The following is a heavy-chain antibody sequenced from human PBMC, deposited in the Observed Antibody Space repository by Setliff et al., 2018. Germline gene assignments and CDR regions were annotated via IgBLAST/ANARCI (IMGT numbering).Heavy chain of an antibody. Sequence: GESLKISCKASEYSFTTYWIGWVRQMPGKGLEWMGIIYPGDSDTRYSPSLQGQVTISADKSISTAYLQWSSLKASDTAMYYCARQYYNFWSGYSPKKGWFDPWGQGTLVTVSS. CDR1: EYSFTTYW. V-gene: IGHV5-51*01. D-gene: IGHD3-3*01. CDR3: ARQYYNFWSGYSPKKGWFDP. J-gene: IGHJ5*02. CDR2: IYPGDSDT.